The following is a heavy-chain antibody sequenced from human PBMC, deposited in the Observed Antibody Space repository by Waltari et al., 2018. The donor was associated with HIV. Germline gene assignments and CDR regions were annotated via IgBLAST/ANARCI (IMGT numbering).Heavy chain of an antibody. CDR3: ARGSQHHDH. CDR1: GTSFIGYY. J-gene: IGHJ5*02. V-gene: IGHV4-34*01. CDR2: VSHSADT. Sequence: QVQLQQWGTGLLKPSGTLSLRCAIYGTSFIGYYWSWIRQTPALGLEWIGEVSHSADTNYNPSFAGRVSISADVSKNQLSLNLTSLTAADSGVYFCARGSQHHDHWGQGTPVTVSS.